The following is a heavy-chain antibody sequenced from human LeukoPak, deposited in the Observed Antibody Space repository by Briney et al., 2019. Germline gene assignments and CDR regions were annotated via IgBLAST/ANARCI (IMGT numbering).Heavy chain of an antibody. CDR1: GFTFSSYA. Sequence: GGSLRLSCAASGFTFSSYAMHWVRQAPGKGLEYVSAISSNGGSTYYANSVKGRFTISRDNSKNTLYLQMGSLRAEDMAVYYCARDQRVRGVIWVFDYWGQGTLVTVSS. CDR2: ISSNGGST. J-gene: IGHJ4*02. V-gene: IGHV3-64*01. CDR3: ARDQRVRGVIWVFDY. D-gene: IGHD3-10*01.